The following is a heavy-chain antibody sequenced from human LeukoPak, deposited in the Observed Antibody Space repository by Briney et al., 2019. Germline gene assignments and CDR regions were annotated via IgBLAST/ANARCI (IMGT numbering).Heavy chain of an antibody. J-gene: IGHJ3*02. CDR2: IYHSGST. D-gene: IGHD3-10*01. Sequence: SGTLSLTCAVSGGSISSSNWWSWVRQPPGKGLEWIGEIYHSGSTNYNPSLKSRDTISVDKSKNQFSLKLSSVTAADTAVYYCAREGVLLWFGELFRTAFDIWGQGTMVTVSS. CDR3: AREGVLLWFGELFRTAFDI. CDR1: GGSISSSNW. V-gene: IGHV4-4*02.